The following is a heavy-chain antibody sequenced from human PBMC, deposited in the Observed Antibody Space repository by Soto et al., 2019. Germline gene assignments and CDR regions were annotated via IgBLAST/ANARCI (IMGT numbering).Heavy chain of an antibody. CDR1: GFTFATYT. D-gene: IGHD5-12*01. J-gene: IGHJ3*02. Sequence: PGGSLGLSYAAAGFTFATYTMDWVRQAPGKGLEWVSGIYGSGDSTFYADSVKGRFTISRDNSKNTLYLQMNSLRAGDTAVYYCARADIVGAFDIWGQGTMVTVSS. CDR3: ARADIVGAFDI. V-gene: IGHV3-23*01. CDR2: IYGSGDST.